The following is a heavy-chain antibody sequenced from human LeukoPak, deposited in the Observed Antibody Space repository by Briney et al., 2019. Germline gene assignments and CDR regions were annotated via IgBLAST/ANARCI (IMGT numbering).Heavy chain of an antibody. V-gene: IGHV1-69*06. Sequence: GASVKVSCKASRGTFSTYAISWVRQAPGRGLEWMGGLIPIFGTANYAQKFQGRVTITADKSTSTAYMELSSLRSEDTAVYYCAREFKRDRYSGYYYYYYYMDVWGKGTTVTVSS. J-gene: IGHJ6*03. CDR1: RGTFSTYA. CDR3: AREFKRDRYSGYYYYYYYMDV. D-gene: IGHD5-12*01. CDR2: LIPIFGTA.